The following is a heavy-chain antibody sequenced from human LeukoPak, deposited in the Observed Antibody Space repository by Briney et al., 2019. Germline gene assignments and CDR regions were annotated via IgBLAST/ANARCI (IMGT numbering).Heavy chain of an antibody. CDR2: IYSGGST. D-gene: IGHD3-22*01. Sequence: GGSLRLSCAASGFTVSSNYMSWVRQAPGKGLEWVSVIYSGGSTYYADSVKGRFTISRDSSKNTLYLQMNSLRAEDTAVYYCARDRAGYYDSSGYGPKKQSYYYYGMDVWGQGTTVTVSS. CDR1: GFTVSSNY. V-gene: IGHV3-53*01. CDR3: ARDRAGYYDSSGYGPKKQSYYYYGMDV. J-gene: IGHJ6*02.